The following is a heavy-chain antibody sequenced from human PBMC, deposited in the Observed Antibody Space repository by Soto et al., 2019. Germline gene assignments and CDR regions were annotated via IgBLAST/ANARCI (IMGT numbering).Heavy chain of an antibody. CDR3: ARGEPAATNCFDS. CDR1: GYTFTSYG. Sequence: ASVKVSCKASGYTFTSYGINWVRQAPGQGLEWMGWISTYNGNTNYAQKFQGRVTMTTDTSTTTAYMELRSLRSDDTAVYYCARGEPAATNCFDSWGQGILVTVSS. CDR2: ISTYNGNT. V-gene: IGHV1-18*01. D-gene: IGHD2-2*01. J-gene: IGHJ5*01.